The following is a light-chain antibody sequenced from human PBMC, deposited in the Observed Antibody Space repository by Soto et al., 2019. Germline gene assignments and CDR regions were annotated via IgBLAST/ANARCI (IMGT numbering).Light chain of an antibody. CDR3: QQYDDCLRLT. J-gene: IGKJ4*01. CDR1: QSVNIY. CDR2: GAS. Sequence: EIVMTQSPATLSVSPGDRATLSCRASQSVNIYLAWYQQKPGQAPRLLIFGASYRATGIPARFSGSGSGTEFNLTISSRQSADVSVYFCQQYDDCLRLTFGGGTKVEIK. V-gene: IGKV3D-15*01.